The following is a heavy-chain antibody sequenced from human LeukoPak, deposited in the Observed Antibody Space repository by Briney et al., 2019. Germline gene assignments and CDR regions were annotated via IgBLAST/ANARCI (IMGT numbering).Heavy chain of an antibody. V-gene: IGHV1-24*01. Sequence: ASVKVSCKVSGYTLTELSMHWVRQAPGKGLEWMGGFDPEDGETIYAQKFQGRVTMTEDTSTDTAYMELRGLRSDDTAVYYCARVVGGSYYSANCFDYWGQGTLVTVSS. CDR3: ARVVGGSYYSANCFDY. CDR1: GYTLTELS. D-gene: IGHD1-26*01. J-gene: IGHJ4*02. CDR2: FDPEDGET.